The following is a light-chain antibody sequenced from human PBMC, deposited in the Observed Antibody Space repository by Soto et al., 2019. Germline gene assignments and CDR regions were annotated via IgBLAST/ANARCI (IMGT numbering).Light chain of an antibody. CDR1: HYIRKY. CDR2: DAS. CDR3: QQYENFPVT. V-gene: IGKV1-33*01. J-gene: IGKJ5*01. Sequence: DIQMTQSPSSLSASIGDRVTITCQASHYIRKYLNWYQQKPGKAPKLLIYDASNLETGVPSRFTGGGSGTDFTFTISSLQPEDIATYYCQQYENFPVTFGQGTRLEIK.